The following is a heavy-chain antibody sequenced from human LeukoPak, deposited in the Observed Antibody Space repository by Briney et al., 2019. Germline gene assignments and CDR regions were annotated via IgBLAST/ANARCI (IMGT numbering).Heavy chain of an antibody. J-gene: IGHJ6*03. CDR1: GGSISSYY. V-gene: IGHV4-59*01. CDR3: ARVAVGKQLAPTYYYYMDV. Sequence: PSETLSLTCTVSGGSISSYYWSWIRQPPGKGLDWIGYIYYSGSTNYNPSLKSRVTISVDTSKNQFSLKLSSVTAADTAVYYCARVAVGKQLAPTYYYYMDVWGKGTTVTVSS. CDR2: IYYSGST. D-gene: IGHD6-19*01.